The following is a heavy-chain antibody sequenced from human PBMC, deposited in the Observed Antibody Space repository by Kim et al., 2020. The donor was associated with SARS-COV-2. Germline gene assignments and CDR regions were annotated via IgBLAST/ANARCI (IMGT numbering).Heavy chain of an antibody. D-gene: IGHD3-3*01. CDR3: ANNAYYDFWSGYFDY. V-gene: IGHV3-23*01. J-gene: IGHJ4*02. Sequence: DSVKGRFTISRDNSKNTLYLQMNSLRAEDTAVYYCANNAYYDFWSGYFDYWGQGTLVTVSS.